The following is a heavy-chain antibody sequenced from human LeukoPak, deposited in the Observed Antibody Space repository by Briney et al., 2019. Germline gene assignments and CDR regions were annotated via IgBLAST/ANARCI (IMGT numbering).Heavy chain of an antibody. CDR3: ARQTYYYDSSGSYVYYFDY. V-gene: IGHV4-59*08. J-gene: IGHJ4*02. D-gene: IGHD3-22*01. CDR1: GSSISSYY. Sequence: SETLSLTCTVSGSSISSYYWSWIRQPPGKGLEWIGYIYYSGSTDYNPSLKSRVTISVDTSRTQFSLNLTSVTAADTAVYYCARQTYYYDSSGSYVYYFDYWGQGTLVTVSS. CDR2: IYYSGST.